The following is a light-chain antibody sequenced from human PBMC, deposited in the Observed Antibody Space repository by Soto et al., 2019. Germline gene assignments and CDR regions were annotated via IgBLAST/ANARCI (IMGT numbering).Light chain of an antibody. CDR3: QQSGSSRT. J-gene: IGKJ1*01. V-gene: IGKV3-20*01. CDR2: GAS. CDR1: QSVSSSY. Sequence: EIVLTQSPGTLSLSPGERATLSCRASQSVSSSYLAWYQQKPGHAPRLLNYGASSRATGIPDRFSGSGSGTDFTLTISRLEPEDLAVYYCQQSGSSRTFGQGTKVEIK.